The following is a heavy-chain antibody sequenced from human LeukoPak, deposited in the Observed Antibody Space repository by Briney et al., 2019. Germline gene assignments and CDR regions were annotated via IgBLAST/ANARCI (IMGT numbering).Heavy chain of an antibody. CDR2: ISGSGGST. CDR3: AKPLSGSFTRGYYYYYGMDV. Sequence: PGGSLRLSCAASGFTFSSYAMSWVRQAPGKGPEWVSAISGSGGSTYYADSVKGRFTISRDNSKNTLYLQMNSLRAEDTAVYYCAKPLSGSFTRGYYYYYGMDVWGQGTTVTVSS. D-gene: IGHD1-26*01. J-gene: IGHJ6*02. V-gene: IGHV3-23*01. CDR1: GFTFSSYA.